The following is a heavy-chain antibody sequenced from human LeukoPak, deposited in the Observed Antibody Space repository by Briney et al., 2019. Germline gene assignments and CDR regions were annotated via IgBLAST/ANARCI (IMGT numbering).Heavy chain of an antibody. CDR2: ISAYSGKT. CDR3: ARTCKGNSCYVIY. J-gene: IGHJ4*02. CDR1: GYTFTDYY. Sequence: ASVKVSCKASGYTFTDYYMHWVQQAPGHGLEWMGWISAYSGKTDYAQKFQGRVTMTTDTSTSTAYMEVRSLRSDDTAVYYCARTCKGNSCYVIYWGQGTLVTVSS. D-gene: IGHD5-12*01. V-gene: IGHV1-18*01.